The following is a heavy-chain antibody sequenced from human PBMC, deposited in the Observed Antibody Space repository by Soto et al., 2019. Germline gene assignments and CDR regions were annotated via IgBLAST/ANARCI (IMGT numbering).Heavy chain of an antibody. CDR1: GGSIRSYY. J-gene: IGHJ4*02. CDR3: ARSNSGNFPYFDY. CDR2: IYYSGAT. Sequence: SETLSLTCTVSGGSIRSYYWSWIRQPPGKGLEWIGYIYYSGATNYNPSLKSRLTISVDTSKNQFSLKLSSVTAADTAVYYCARSNSGNFPYFDYWSQGTLVTVSS. D-gene: IGHD1-26*01. V-gene: IGHV4-59*08.